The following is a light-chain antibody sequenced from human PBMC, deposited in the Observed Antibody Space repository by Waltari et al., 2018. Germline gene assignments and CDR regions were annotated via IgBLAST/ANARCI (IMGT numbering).Light chain of an antibody. CDR3: ISYAGSDNLV. Sequence: QSALNQPPSASGSPGPSVTISCPGISSDVGGSTYVSWYQQTPGKAPKPMIYEVTRRPSGVPDRFSGSKSGNTASLTVSGLQADDEADYYCISYAGSDNLVFGGGTKLTVL. CDR2: EVT. CDR1: SSDVGGSTY. V-gene: IGLV2-8*01. J-gene: IGLJ2*01.